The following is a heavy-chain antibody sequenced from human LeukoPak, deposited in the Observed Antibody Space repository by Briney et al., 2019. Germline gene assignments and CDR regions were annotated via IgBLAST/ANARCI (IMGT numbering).Heavy chain of an antibody. CDR1: GGSFSGYY. CDR2: INHSGST. CDR3: ARRGSSWYVY. Sequence: SETLSLTCAAYGGSFSGYYCSWIRQPPRNWLEWIGEINHSGSTNYNPSLKSRVTISVDTSKNQFSLKLSSVTAADTAVYYCARRGSSWYVYWGQGTLVTVSS. D-gene: IGHD6-13*01. V-gene: IGHV4-34*01. J-gene: IGHJ4*02.